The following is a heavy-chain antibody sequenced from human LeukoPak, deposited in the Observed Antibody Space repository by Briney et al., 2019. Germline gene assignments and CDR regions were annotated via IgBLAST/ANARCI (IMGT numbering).Heavy chain of an antibody. J-gene: IGHJ5*02. CDR1: GYTFTYFY. D-gene: IGHD6-6*01. V-gene: IGHV1-2*02. Sequence: ASVKVSCQTSGYTFTYFYLNWVRQAPGQGLEWMGWINPYSGATISAERFQGRMTMTWYASIGTAYMQLTRLRSDDTAVYYCATASITHTRDPWGQGTLVTVSS. CDR3: ATASITHTRDP. CDR2: INPYSGAT.